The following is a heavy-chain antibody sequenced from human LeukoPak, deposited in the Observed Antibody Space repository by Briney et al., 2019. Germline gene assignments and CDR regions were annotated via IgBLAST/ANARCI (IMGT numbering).Heavy chain of an antibody. CDR2: ISSSSSYI. CDR1: GFTFSSYS. V-gene: IGHV3-21*04. Sequence: GGSLRLSCAASGFTFSSYSMNWVRQAPGKGLEWVSSISSSSSYIYYADSVKGRFTISRDNAKNSLYLQMNSLRAEDTAVYYCAKDLSDPYYDILTGPNWFDPWGQGTLVTVSS. D-gene: IGHD3-9*01. J-gene: IGHJ5*02. CDR3: AKDLSDPYYDILTGPNWFDP.